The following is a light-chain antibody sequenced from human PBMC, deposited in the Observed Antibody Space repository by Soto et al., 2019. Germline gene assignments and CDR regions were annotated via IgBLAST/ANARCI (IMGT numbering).Light chain of an antibody. CDR1: SSNIGSET. J-gene: IGLJ3*02. CDR3: AVWDGSLNGVM. Sequence: QSVLTQPPSASGTPGQRVTISCTGSSSNIGSETVNWYQHLPGTAPRIIMYNVNQRPSGVPDRFSGSKSGTSASLAISGLQSEDEAEYYCAVWDGSLNGVMFGGGTKLTVL. V-gene: IGLV1-44*01. CDR2: NVN.